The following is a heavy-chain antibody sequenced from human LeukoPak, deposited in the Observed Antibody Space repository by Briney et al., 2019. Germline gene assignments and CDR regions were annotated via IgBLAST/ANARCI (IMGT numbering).Heavy chain of an antibody. J-gene: IGHJ4*02. CDR1: GGSFSGYY. Sequence: SETLSLICAVYGGSFSGYYWSWIRQPPGKGLEWIGEINHSGSTNYNPSLKSRVTISVDTSKNQFSLKLSSVTAADTAVYYCASARYYDILTGYSKGGYYFDYWGQGTLVTVSS. D-gene: IGHD3-9*01. CDR3: ASARYYDILTGYSKGGYYFDY. V-gene: IGHV4-34*01. CDR2: INHSGST.